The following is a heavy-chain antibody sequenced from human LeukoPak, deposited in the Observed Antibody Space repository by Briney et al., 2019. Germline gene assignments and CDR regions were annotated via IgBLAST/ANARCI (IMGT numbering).Heavy chain of an antibody. CDR1: GGSISSYY. CDR2: IYYSGST. Sequence: PPETLSLTCTVSGGSISSYYWSWIRQPPGKGLEWIGYIYYSGSTNYNPSLKSRVTISVDTSKNQFSLKLNSVTAADTAVYYCAGGGDSGGYYYPMFDYWGQGTLVTVSS. D-gene: IGHD3-22*01. J-gene: IGHJ4*02. V-gene: IGHV4-59*01. CDR3: AGGGDSGGYYYPMFDY.